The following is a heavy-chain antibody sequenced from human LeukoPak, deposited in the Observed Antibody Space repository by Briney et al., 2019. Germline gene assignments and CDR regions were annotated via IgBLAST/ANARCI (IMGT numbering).Heavy chain of an antibody. CDR1: GGSIGGYY. D-gene: IGHD5-24*01. CDR2: IYPSGST. CDR3: ARMAASYYYHSMDV. J-gene: IGHJ6*02. Sequence: PSETLSLTCTVSGGSIGGYYWSWIRQPAGKGLEWIGRIYPSGSTNCNPSLKSRVTLSIDMSRNHFSLNMISVTAADTAVYFCARMAASYYYHSMDVWGQGTTVNVSS. V-gene: IGHV4-4*07.